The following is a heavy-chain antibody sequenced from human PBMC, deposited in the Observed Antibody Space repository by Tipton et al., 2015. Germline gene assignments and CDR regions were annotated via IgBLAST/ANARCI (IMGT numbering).Heavy chain of an antibody. CDR1: GFTFNNYW. V-gene: IGHV3-74*01. D-gene: IGHD3-16*01. CDR3: VRVGGNYFDY. CDR2: VNDDGSIT. J-gene: IGHJ4*02. Sequence: SLRLSCAASGFTFNNYWMHWVRQTPGKGLVWVSRVNDDGSITTYADFVKGRFTISRDNANNTLYLQMDSLRAEDTAAYYCVRVGGNYFDYWGQGTLVTVSS.